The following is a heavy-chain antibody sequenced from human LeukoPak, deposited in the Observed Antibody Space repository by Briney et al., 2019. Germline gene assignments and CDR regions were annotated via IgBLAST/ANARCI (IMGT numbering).Heavy chain of an antibody. J-gene: IGHJ6*03. CDR1: GGSISSGGYY. CDR2: ICYSGGT. V-gene: IGHV4-31*03. Sequence: SQTLSLTCTVSGGSISSGGYYWSWIRQHPGKGLEWIGYICYSGGTYYNPSLKSRVTISVDTSKNQFSLKLSSVTAADTAVYYCARAAGITYYYYMDVWGKGTTVTVSS. CDR3: ARAAGITYYYYMDV. D-gene: IGHD3-10*01.